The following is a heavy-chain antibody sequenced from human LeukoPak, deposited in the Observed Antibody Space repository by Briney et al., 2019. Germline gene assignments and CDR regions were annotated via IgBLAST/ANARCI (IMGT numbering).Heavy chain of an antibody. CDR1: GGTFSSYA. D-gene: IGHD3-22*01. J-gene: IGHJ3*02. V-gene: IGHV1-69*04. CDR3: ARDLDSYYYDSSGYEDAFDI. Sequence: ASVKVSCKASGGTFSSYAISWVRQAPGQGLEWMGRIIPILGIANYAQKFQGRVTITADKSTSTAYMELSSLRSEDTAVYYCARDLDSYYYDSSGYEDAFDIWGQGTMVTVSS. CDR2: IIPILGIA.